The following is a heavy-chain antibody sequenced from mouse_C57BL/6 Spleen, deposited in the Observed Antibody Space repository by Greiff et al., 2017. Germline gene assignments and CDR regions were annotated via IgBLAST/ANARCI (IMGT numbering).Heavy chain of an antibody. CDR3: ASEIYYGSSYAMDY. CDR1: GYTFTDYY. J-gene: IGHJ4*01. Sequence: VQLQQSGPELVKPGASVKISCKASGYTFTDYYMNWVKQSHGKSLEWIGDINPNNGGTSYNQKFKGKATLTVDKSSSTAYMELRSLTSEDSAVYYCASEIYYGSSYAMDYWGQGTSVTVSS. D-gene: IGHD1-1*01. V-gene: IGHV1-26*01. CDR2: INPNNGGT.